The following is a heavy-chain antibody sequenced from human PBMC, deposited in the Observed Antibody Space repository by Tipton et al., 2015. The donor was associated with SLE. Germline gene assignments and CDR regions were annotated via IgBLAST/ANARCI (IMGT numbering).Heavy chain of an antibody. D-gene: IGHD3-10*01. V-gene: IGHV4-34*01. J-gene: IGHJ4*02. CDR1: GGSFSGYY. CDR2: INHSGST. Sequence: TLSLTCAVYGGSFSGYYWSWIRQPPGKGPEWIGEINHSGSTNYNPSLKSRVTISVDTSKNQFSLKLSSVTAADTAVYYCARGGKGSGSWSYFDYWGQGTLVTVSS. CDR3: ARGGKGSGSWSYFDY.